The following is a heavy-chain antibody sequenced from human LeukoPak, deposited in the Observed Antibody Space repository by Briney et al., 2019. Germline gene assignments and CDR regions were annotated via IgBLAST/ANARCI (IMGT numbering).Heavy chain of an antibody. CDR1: GGSISSYY. D-gene: IGHD2-21*02. CDR2: IYYSGST. V-gene: IGHV4-59*01. CDR3: ARGPEYCGGDCYSFDY. Sequence: SETLSLTCTVSGGSISSYYWSWIRQPPGKGLEWIGYIYYSGSTNYNPSLKSRVTISVDTSKNQFSLKLSSVTAAATAVYYCARGPEYCGGDCYSFDYWGQGTLVTVSS. J-gene: IGHJ4*02.